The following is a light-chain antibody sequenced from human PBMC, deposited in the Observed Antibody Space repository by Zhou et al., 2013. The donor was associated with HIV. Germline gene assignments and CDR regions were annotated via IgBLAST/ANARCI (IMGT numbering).Light chain of an antibody. CDR1: ESLLHSDGYIY. CDR3: MQALQTPWT. Sequence: DIVMTQSPLSLPVTLGEPASISCRSSESLLHSDGYIYLDWYLQKPGQSPQLLIYLGSNRASGVPDRFSGSGSGADFTLKISRVEAEDVAVYYCMQALQTPWTFGQGTKVEIK. J-gene: IGKJ1*01. CDR2: LGS. V-gene: IGKV2-28*01.